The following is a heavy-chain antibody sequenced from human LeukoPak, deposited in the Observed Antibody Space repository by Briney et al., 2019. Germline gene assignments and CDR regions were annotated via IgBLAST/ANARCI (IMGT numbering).Heavy chain of an antibody. D-gene: IGHD3-10*01. CDR3: ARDGEYGTGSYYRGCFDY. Sequence: ASVKVSRKASGYXFTAFYIHWVRQAPGQGLEWMGWIHPRSGETNYAYKFRGRVTMTRDTSISTTYMDLGSLGSDDTAVYYCARDGEYGTGSYYRGCFDYWGQGTLVTVSS. CDR2: IHPRSGET. V-gene: IGHV1-2*02. CDR1: GYXFTAFY. J-gene: IGHJ4*02.